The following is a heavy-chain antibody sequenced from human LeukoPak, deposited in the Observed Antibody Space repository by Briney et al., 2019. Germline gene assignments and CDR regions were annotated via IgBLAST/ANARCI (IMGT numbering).Heavy chain of an antibody. CDR1: GGSISSSSYY. CDR3: ARRARYSSGWYDLLDY. D-gene: IGHD6-19*01. CDR2: IYYSGST. Sequence: SETLSLTCTVSGGSISSSSYYWGWIRQPPGTGLEWIGSIYYSGSTYYNPSLKSRVIISVDTSKNQFSLKLSSVTAADTAVYYCARRARYSSGWYDLLDYWGQGTLITVSS. J-gene: IGHJ4*02. V-gene: IGHV4-39*01.